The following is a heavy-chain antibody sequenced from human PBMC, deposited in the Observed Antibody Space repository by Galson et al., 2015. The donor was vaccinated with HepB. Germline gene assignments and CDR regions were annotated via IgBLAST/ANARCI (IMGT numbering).Heavy chain of an antibody. V-gene: IGHV1-24*01. CDR2: FDPEDGET. D-gene: IGHD3-9*01. CDR3: ATSPQTGHQNWFDP. Sequence: SVKVSCKVSGYTLTELSMHWVRQAPGKGLEWMGGFDPEDGETIYAQKFQGRVTMTEDTSTDTAYMELSSLRSEDTAVYYCATSPQTGHQNWFDPWGQGTLVTVSS. J-gene: IGHJ5*02. CDR1: GYTLTELS.